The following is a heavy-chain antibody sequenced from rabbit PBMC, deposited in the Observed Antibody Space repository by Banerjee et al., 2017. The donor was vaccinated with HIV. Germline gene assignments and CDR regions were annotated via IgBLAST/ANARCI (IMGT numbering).Heavy chain of an antibody. J-gene: IGHJ4*01. V-gene: IGHV1S40*01. D-gene: IGHD8-1*01. CDR2: IDAGSSGST. Sequence: QSLEESGGDLVKPGASLTLTCTASGFSFSSSYCMCWVRQAPGKGLEWIACIDAGSSGSTAYASWAKGRFTISKTSSTTVTLQMTSLTAADTATYFCARGAGSSSSQSYFTLWGPGTLVTVS. CDR3: ARGAGSSSSQSYFTL. CDR1: GFSFSSSYC.